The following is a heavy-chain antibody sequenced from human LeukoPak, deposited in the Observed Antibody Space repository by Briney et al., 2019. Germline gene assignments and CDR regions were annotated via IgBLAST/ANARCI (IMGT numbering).Heavy chain of an antibody. CDR1: GGSISSRSYY. J-gene: IGHJ4*02. CDR2: IYYSGST. D-gene: IGHD3-22*01. CDR3: ARERDYYDSSGSPSY. Sequence: SETLSLTCTVSGGSISSRSYYWGWIRQPPGKGLEWIGSIYYSGSTYYNPSLKSRVTISVDTSKNQFSLKVRSVTAADTAVYYCARERDYYDSSGSPSYWGQGTPVTVSS. V-gene: IGHV4-39*07.